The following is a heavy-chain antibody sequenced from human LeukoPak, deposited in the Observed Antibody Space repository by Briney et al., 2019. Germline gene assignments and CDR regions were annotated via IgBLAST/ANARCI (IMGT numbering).Heavy chain of an antibody. CDR2: IYSGGTT. D-gene: IGHD4-17*01. CDR1: GFTVSSNY. Sequence: PGGSLRLSCAVSGFTVSSNYMSWVRQAPGKGLEWVSVIYSGGTTYYADSVKGRFTISRDNSKNTLYLQMNNLRAEDTAVYYCARLDFGDYGVHFFDYWGQGTLVTVSS. V-gene: IGHV3-66*01. J-gene: IGHJ4*02. CDR3: ARLDFGDYGVHFFDY.